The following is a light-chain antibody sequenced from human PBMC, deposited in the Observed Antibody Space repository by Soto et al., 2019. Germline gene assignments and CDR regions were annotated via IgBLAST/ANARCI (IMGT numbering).Light chain of an antibody. V-gene: IGKV1-8*01. J-gene: IGKJ1*01. CDR2: AAS. CDR3: QQYYSYPLG. Sequence: AIRMTQSPSSFSASTGDRVTITCRASQGISSYLAWYQQKPGKAPKLLIYAASTLQSGVPSRFSGSGSGTDFTLTISCLQSEDFATYYCQQYYSYPLGFGQGTKVEIK. CDR1: QGISSY.